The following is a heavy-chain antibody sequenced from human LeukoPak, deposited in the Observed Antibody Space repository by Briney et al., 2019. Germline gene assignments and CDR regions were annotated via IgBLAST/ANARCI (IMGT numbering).Heavy chain of an antibody. CDR3: AKLNNYYDSSGYY. Sequence: GGSLRLSCAASGFTFSSYGMHWVRQAPGKGLEWVAVISYDGSNKYYADSVKGRFTISRDNSKNTLYLQMNSLRAEDTAVYYCAKLNNYYDSSGYYWGQGTLVTVSS. D-gene: IGHD3-22*01. V-gene: IGHV3-30*18. CDR1: GFTFSSYG. J-gene: IGHJ4*02. CDR2: ISYDGSNK.